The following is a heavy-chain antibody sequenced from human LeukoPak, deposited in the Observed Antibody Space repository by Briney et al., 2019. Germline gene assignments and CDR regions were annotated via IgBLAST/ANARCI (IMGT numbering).Heavy chain of an antibody. D-gene: IGHD3-22*01. CDR1: GGSISSYY. V-gene: IGHV4-59*01. CDR3: ASLYYYDSSGYSNDY. Sequence: PSETLSLTCTVSGGSISSYYWSWIRQPPGKGLEWIGYIYYSGGTNYNPSLKSRVTISVDTSKNQFSLKLSSVTAADTAVYYCASLYYYDSSGYSNDYWGQGTLVTVSS. J-gene: IGHJ4*02. CDR2: IYYSGGT.